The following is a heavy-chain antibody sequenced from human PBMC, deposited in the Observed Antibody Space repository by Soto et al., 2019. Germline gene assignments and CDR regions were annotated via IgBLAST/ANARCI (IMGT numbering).Heavy chain of an antibody. V-gene: IGHV4-34*01. CDR1: GGSFSGYY. CDR3: ARRGSAAGIY. CDR2: INHSGST. J-gene: IGHJ4*02. D-gene: IGHD6-13*01. Sequence: PXXTLSLPFAVYGGSFSGYYWRWIPQPPGKGLEWIGEINHSGSTNYNPSLKSRVTISVDTSKNQFSLKLSSVTAADTAVYYCARRGSAAGIYWGQGTLVTVSS.